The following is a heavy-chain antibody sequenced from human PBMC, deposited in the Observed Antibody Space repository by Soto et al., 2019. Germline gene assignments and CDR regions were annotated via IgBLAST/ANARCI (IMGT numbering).Heavy chain of an antibody. V-gene: IGHV4-61*08. Sequence: SETLSLTCTVSGGSISSGGYYWSWIRQPPGKGLEWIGYIYYSGSTNYNPSLKSRVTISVDTSKNQFSLKLSSVTAADTAVYYCARGNYYDSSGYSNDAFDIWGQGTMVNVSS. J-gene: IGHJ3*02. CDR3: ARGNYYDSSGYSNDAFDI. CDR1: GGSISSGGYY. CDR2: IYYSGST. D-gene: IGHD3-22*01.